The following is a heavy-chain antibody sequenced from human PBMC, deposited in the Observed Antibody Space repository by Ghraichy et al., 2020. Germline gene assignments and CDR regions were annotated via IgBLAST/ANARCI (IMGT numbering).Heavy chain of an antibody. CDR1: GFTFSSYA. V-gene: IGHV3-23*01. CDR3: AKVGGWVQIYYFDY. J-gene: IGHJ4*02. CDR2: ISGSGGST. Sequence: LSLTCAASGFTFSSYAMSWVRQAPGKGLEWVSAISGSGGSTYYADSVKGRFTISRDNSKNTLYLQMNSLRAEDTAVYYCAKVGGWVQIYYFDYWGQGTLVTVSS. D-gene: IGHD1-1*01.